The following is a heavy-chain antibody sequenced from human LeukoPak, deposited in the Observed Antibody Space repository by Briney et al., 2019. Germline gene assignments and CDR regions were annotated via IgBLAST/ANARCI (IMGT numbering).Heavy chain of an antibody. Sequence: ASVKVSCKASGYTFTGYYMHWVRQAPGQGLEWMGWINPNSGGTNYAQKFQGRVTMTRDTSISTAYMELSRLRSDDTAVYYCARDILVRYYYDSSGYPLSYSYFDYWGQGTLVTVSS. CDR1: GYTFTGYY. CDR3: ARDILVRYYYDSSGYPLSYSYFDY. V-gene: IGHV1-2*02. D-gene: IGHD3-22*01. CDR2: INPNSGGT. J-gene: IGHJ4*02.